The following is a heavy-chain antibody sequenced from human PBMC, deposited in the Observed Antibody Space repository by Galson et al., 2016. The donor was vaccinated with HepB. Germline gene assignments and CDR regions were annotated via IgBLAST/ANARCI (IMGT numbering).Heavy chain of an antibody. V-gene: IGHV2-70*01. Sequence: PALVKPTQTLTLTCTFSGFSLSTSGMCVSWIRQPPGKALERLALIDWDDDKYYSTSLKTRLTISKDTSKNQVVLTMANMDPVDTATYYCARARYCSSTSPFDYRGQGTLVTVSS. CDR1: GFSLSTSGMC. CDR3: ARARYCSSTSPFDY. CDR2: IDWDDDK. J-gene: IGHJ4*02. D-gene: IGHD2-2*01.